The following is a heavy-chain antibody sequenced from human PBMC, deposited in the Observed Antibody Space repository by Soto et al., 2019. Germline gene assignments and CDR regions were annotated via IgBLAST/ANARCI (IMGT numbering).Heavy chain of an antibody. D-gene: IGHD4-17*01. V-gene: IGHV3-48*02. CDR3: ARDYGNYFSWFDP. Sequence: EVQLVESGGGLVQPGGSLRLSCAASGFTFSSYSMNWVRQAPGKGLGWVSYISSSSSAIYYADSLKGRFTISRDNTKNSLYLQTNNLRDDDTAVYYCARDYGNYFSWFDPWGQGTL. CDR2: ISSSSSAI. CDR1: GFTFSSYS. J-gene: IGHJ5*02.